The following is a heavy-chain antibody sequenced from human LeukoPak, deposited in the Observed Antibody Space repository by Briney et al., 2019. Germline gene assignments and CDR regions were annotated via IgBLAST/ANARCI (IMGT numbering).Heavy chain of an antibody. CDR1: GYSFTSNV. D-gene: IGHD3-9*01. CDR2: ISAYNGNT. J-gene: IGHJ4*02. V-gene: IGHV1-18*01. CDR3: ARIVFDWLYPPASLIDY. Sequence: ASVKVSCKASGYSFTSNVISWVRQAPGQGLEWMGWISAYNGNTNYAQKLQGRVTMTTDTSTSTAYMELRSLRSDDTAVYYCARIVFDWLYPPASLIDYWGQGTLVTVSS.